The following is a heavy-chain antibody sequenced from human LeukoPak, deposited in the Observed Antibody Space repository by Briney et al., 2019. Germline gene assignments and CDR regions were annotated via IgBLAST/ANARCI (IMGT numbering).Heavy chain of an antibody. CDR3: AKDHLPGIVVADRDY. CDR2: ISSSGSTI. J-gene: IGHJ4*02. V-gene: IGHV3-11*01. CDR1: GFTFSDYY. Sequence: KPGGSLRLSCAASGFTFSDYYMSWIRQAPGKGLEWVSYISSSGSTIYYADSVKGRFTISRDNAKNSLYLQINSLRAEDTAVYYCAKDHLPGIVVADRDYWGQGTLVTVSS. D-gene: IGHD6-19*01.